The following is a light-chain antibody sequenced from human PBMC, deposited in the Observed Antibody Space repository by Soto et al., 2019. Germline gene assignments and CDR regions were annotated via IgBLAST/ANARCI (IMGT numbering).Light chain of an antibody. CDR1: QSLLHSNGYNY. CDR3: MQPLQSWT. CDR2: LGS. V-gene: IGKV2-28*01. J-gene: IGKJ1*01. Sequence: DIVMTQSPLSLPVTPGERASIPCRSSQSLLHSNGYNYLDWYLQKPGQSPQLLIYLGSNRASGVPDRSSGSGSGTDFTLKISRGEAEDVGVYYCMQPLQSWTFGQGTKVDIK.